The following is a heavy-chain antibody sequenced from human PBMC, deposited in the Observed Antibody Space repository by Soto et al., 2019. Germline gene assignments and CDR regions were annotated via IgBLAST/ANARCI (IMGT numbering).Heavy chain of an antibody. CDR1: GGSISSGGYY. V-gene: IGHV4-31*03. CDR3: ARGRVTRYGVTASAWFAP. J-gene: IGHJ5*02. D-gene: IGHD2-21*02. Sequence: TSETLSLTCTVSGGSISSGGYYWSWIRQHPGKGLEWIGYIYYSGSTYYNPSLKSRVTISVDTSKNQFSLKLSSVTAADTALFYCARGRVTRYGVTASAWFAPGARGPRFPVSS. CDR2: IYYSGST.